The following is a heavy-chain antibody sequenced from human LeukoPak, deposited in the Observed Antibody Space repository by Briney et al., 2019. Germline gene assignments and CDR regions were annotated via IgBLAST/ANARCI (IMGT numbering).Heavy chain of an antibody. V-gene: IGHV3-23*01. Sequence: GGSLRLSCAASGFTFSSFGMSWVRQAPGRGVEWVSAISGRDSNTYYADSVKGRFTISRDNSKNTLYLQMNSLRAEDTAVYYCAKRSDYGSDGNYFDYWGQGTPVTVSS. CDR1: GFTFSSFG. CDR2: ISGRDSNT. J-gene: IGHJ4*02. CDR3: AKRSDYGSDGNYFDY. D-gene: IGHD4-17*01.